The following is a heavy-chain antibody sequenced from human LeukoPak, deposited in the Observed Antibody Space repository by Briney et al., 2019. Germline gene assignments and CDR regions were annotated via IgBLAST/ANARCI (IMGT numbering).Heavy chain of an antibody. V-gene: IGHV4-39*01. CDR3: ARRGSYYVGDAFDI. CDR2: SYYSGST. Sequence: SETLSLTCTVSGGSISSSSYYWGWIRQPPGKGLEWIGSSYYSGSTYYNPSLKSRVTISVDTSKNQFSLKLSSVTAADTAVYYCARRGSYYVGDAFDIWGQGTMVTVSS. D-gene: IGHD1-26*01. J-gene: IGHJ3*02. CDR1: GGSISSSSYY.